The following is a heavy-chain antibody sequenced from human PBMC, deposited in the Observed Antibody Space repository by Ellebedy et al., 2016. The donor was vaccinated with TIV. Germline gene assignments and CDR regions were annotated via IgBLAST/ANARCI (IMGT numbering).Heavy chain of an antibody. D-gene: IGHD3-3*01. Sequence: GESLKISCAASGFTFNDYYMSWVRQAPGRGLEWVSYISSSSSAIYYADFVKGRFTISRDNAKNSLYLQMNSLRAEDTAVYNCARAGGGFLEWLSQDYFDYWGQGTLVTVSS. CDR2: ISSSSSAI. CDR3: ARAGGGFLEWLSQDYFDY. V-gene: IGHV3-11*04. CDR1: GFTFNDYY. J-gene: IGHJ4*02.